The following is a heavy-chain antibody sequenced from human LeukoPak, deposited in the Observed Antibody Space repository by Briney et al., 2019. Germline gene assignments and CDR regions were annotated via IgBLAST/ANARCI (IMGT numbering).Heavy chain of an antibody. Sequence: GESLKISCKGSGYRFTSYWIGWVRQMPGKGLEWMGIMYPGDSDTRYSPSFQGQVTISADKSIRTAYLQWSSLKASDTAIYYCARRAYGSGSSPYYFDYWGQGTLVTVSS. CDR1: GYRFTSYW. J-gene: IGHJ4*02. CDR2: MYPGDSDT. V-gene: IGHV5-51*01. D-gene: IGHD3-10*01. CDR3: ARRAYGSGSSPYYFDY.